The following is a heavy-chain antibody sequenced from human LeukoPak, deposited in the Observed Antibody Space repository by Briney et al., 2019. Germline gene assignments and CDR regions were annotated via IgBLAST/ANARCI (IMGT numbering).Heavy chain of an antibody. CDR3: ARAYYDFWSGYYPDY. CDR1: GVSISSGGYY. J-gene: IGHJ4*02. D-gene: IGHD3-3*01. V-gene: IGHV4-31*03. CDR2: IYYSGST. Sequence: SETLSLTCTVSGVSISSGGYYWSWIRQHPGKGLEWIGYIYYSGSTYYNPSLKSRVTISVDTPKNQFSLKLSSVTAADTAVYYCARAYYDFWSGYYPDYWGQGTLVTVSS.